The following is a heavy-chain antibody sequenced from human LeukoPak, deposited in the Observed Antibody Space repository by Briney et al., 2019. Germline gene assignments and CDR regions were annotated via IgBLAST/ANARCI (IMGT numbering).Heavy chain of an antibody. CDR3: ARSYDSSGYYYVRAFDI. CDR2: IYYSGST. Sequence: PSETLSLTCTVSGGSISSYCWSWIRQPPGKGLEWIGYIYYSGSTNYNPSLKSRVTISVDTSKNQFSLKLSSVTAADTAVYYCARSYDSSGYYYVRAFDIWGQGKMVTVSS. V-gene: IGHV4-59*01. CDR1: GGSISSYC. J-gene: IGHJ3*02. D-gene: IGHD3-22*01.